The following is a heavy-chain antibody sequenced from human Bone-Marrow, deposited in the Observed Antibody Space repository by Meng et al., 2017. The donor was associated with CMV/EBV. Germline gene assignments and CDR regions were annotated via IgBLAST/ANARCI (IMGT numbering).Heavy chain of an antibody. CDR3: ARDCGWYED. Sequence: GSLRLSCAVYGGSFSGYYWSWIRQPPGKGLEWIGEINHSGSTYYNPSLKSRVTISVDKSKNQFSLKLSSVTAADTAVYYCARDCGWYEDWGQGTLVTVSS. V-gene: IGHV4-34*01. D-gene: IGHD6-19*01. CDR1: GGSFSGYY. CDR2: INHSGST. J-gene: IGHJ4*02.